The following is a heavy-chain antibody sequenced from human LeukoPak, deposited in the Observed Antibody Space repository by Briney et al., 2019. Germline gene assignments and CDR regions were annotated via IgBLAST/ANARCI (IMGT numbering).Heavy chain of an antibody. CDR2: ISAYNGNT. V-gene: IGHV1-18*01. J-gene: IGHJ5*02. CDR1: GGTFSSYA. CDR3: ARVPYCSGGSCYSGIGGSWFDP. D-gene: IGHD2-15*01. Sequence: ASVKVSRKASGGTFSSYAISWVRQAPGQGLEWMGWISAYNGNTNYAQKLQGRVTMTIDTSTSTAYMELRSLRSDDTAVYYCARVPYCSGGSCYSGIGGSWFDPWGQGTLVTVSS.